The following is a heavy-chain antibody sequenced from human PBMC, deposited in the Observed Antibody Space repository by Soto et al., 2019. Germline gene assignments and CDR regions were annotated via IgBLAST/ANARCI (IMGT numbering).Heavy chain of an antibody. CDR2: IYYSGST. J-gene: IGHJ3*02. CDR1: GGSISSGGYY. Sequence: SETLSLTCTVSGGSISSGGYYWSWIRQHPGKGLEWIGYIYYSGSTYYNPSLKSRVTISVDTSKNQFSLKLSSVTAADTAVYYCARVFSGGRNAFEIWGQGTMVTVSS. V-gene: IGHV4-31*03. CDR3: ARVFSGGRNAFEI.